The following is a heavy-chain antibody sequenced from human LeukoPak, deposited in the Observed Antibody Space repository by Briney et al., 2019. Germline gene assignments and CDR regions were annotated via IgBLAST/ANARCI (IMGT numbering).Heavy chain of an antibody. CDR1: GYTFINFA. J-gene: IGHJ4*02. Sequence: ASVKVTCKASGYTFINFAMNWVRQAPGQGLEWMGWMDTNTGIPTYAQGFTGRFVFSLDTSVSTVYLQITSLQAEDAAVYYCARDPGSQRVNRLARRGDYWGQGTLVTVSS. D-gene: IGHD1-14*01. CDR2: MDTNTGIP. V-gene: IGHV7-4-1*02. CDR3: ARDPGSQRVNRLARRGDY.